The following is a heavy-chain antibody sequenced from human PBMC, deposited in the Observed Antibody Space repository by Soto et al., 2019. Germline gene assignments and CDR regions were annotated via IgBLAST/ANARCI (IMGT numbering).Heavy chain of an antibody. CDR2: INHSGST. V-gene: IGHV4-34*01. CDR1: GGSFSAYY. CDR3: ARGVGYAGVDY. Sequence: QVQLQQWGAGLLKPSETLSLTCAVYGGSFSAYYWSWIRQPPGKGLEWIGEINHSGSTTYNPSLKSRVTISVDRAKHQFSLKLSSGTAADTALYYCARGVGYAGVDYWGQGTLVTVSS. D-gene: IGHD5-12*01. J-gene: IGHJ4*02.